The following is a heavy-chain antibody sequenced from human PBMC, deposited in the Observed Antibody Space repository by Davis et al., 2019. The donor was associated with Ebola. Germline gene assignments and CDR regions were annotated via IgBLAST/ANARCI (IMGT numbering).Heavy chain of an antibody. D-gene: IGHD3-10*01. Sequence: GGSLRLSCKGSGYSFSSYWLAWVRHMPGKGLEWMGIIYPGDSDTRYSPSFQGQVTISADKSISTAYLQWSSLKASDTAMYYCARPYYGSGDYYFDYWGQGTLVTVSS. CDR3: ARPYYGSGDYYFDY. J-gene: IGHJ4*02. CDR1: GYSFSSYW. V-gene: IGHV5-51*01. CDR2: IYPGDSDT.